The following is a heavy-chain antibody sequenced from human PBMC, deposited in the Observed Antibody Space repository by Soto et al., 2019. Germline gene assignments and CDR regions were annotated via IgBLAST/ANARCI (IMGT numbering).Heavy chain of an antibody. CDR1: GFTFSSYA. J-gene: IGHJ4*02. CDR3: ALSHPYDFWSGYYDGYYFDY. CDR2: ISGSGGST. V-gene: IGHV3-23*01. Sequence: GGSLRLSCAASGFTFSSYAMSWVRQAPGKGLEWVSAISGSGGSTYYADSVKGRFTISRDNSKNTLYLQMNSLRAEDTAVYYCALSHPYDFWSGYYDGYYFDYWGQGTLVTVSS. D-gene: IGHD3-3*01.